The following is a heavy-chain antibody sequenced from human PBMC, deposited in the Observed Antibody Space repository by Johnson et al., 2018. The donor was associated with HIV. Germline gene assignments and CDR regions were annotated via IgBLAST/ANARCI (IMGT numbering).Heavy chain of an antibody. Sequence: QMQLVESGGGLVKPGGSLRLSCAASGFTFSDYYMSWIRQAPGKGLEWLSYISSSGSTIYYSDSVKGRFTISRDNAKNSLYLQMNSLKIEDTAVYSCAQEVRIAGSAAFDIWGQGTMVTVSS. CDR3: AQEVRIAGSAAFDI. J-gene: IGHJ3*02. D-gene: IGHD6-13*01. CDR1: GFTFSDYY. CDR2: ISSSGSTI. V-gene: IGHV3-11*04.